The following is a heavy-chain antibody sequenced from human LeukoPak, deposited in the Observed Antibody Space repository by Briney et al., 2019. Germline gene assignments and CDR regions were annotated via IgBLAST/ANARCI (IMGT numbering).Heavy chain of an antibody. Sequence: GGSLRLSCAASGFTFSSYGMHWVRQAPGKGLEWVAVISYDGSNKCYADSVKGRFTISRDNSKNTLYLQMNSLRAEDTAVYYCAKPIVGANGHFDYWGQGTLVTVSS. V-gene: IGHV3-30*18. CDR1: GFTFSSYG. D-gene: IGHD1-26*01. J-gene: IGHJ4*02. CDR3: AKPIVGANGHFDY. CDR2: ISYDGSNK.